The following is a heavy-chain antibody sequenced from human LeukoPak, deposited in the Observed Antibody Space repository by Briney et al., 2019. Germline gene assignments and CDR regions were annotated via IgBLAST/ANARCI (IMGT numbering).Heavy chain of an antibody. CDR3: ARDLAMTTVTTQVG. Sequence: ASVKVSCKTSGYTFTSYGIGWVRHAPGQGLEWMGWISAYNGNTNYAQKLQGRVTMTTDTSTSTAYMELRSLRSDDTAVYYCARDLAMTTVTTQVGWGQGTLVTVSS. CDR1: GYTFTSYG. V-gene: IGHV1-18*01. D-gene: IGHD4-17*01. J-gene: IGHJ4*02. CDR2: ISAYNGNT.